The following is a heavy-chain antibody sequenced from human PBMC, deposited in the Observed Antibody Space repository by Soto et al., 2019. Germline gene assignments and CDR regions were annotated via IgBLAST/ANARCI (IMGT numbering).Heavy chain of an antibody. CDR3: ARDPAIYGGNFDYGLDV. J-gene: IGHJ6*02. CDR1: GFTFSRYE. CDR2: IGTSGKTI. V-gene: IGHV3-48*03. D-gene: IGHD4-17*01. Sequence: LRLSCAVSGFTFSRYEMNWVRQAPGKGLEWVSYIGTSGKTIYYADSVRGRFTISRDNAKNSLYLQMNSLRAEDTAVYYCARDPAIYGGNFDYGLDVWGQGTTVTVS.